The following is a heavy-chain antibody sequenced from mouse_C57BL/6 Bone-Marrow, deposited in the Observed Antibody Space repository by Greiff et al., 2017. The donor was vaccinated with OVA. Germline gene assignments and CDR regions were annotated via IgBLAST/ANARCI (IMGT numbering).Heavy chain of an antibody. CDR3: ARLRYFDY. CDR1: GFTFSSYA. V-gene: IGHV5-4*03. CDR2: ISAGGSYT. J-gene: IGHJ2*01. Sequence: EVKLMESGGGLVKPGGSLKLSCAASGFTFSSYAMSWVRQTPEKRLEWVATISAGGSYTYYPDNVKGRFTISRDNAKNNLYLQMSHLKSEDTAMYYCARLRYFDYWGQGTTLTVSS.